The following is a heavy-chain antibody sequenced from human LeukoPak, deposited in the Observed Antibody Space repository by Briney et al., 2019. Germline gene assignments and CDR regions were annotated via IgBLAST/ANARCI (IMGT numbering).Heavy chain of an antibody. CDR1: VFTFSSSA. V-gene: IGHV3-23*01. J-gene: IGHJ4*02. CDR2: ISDSGGNT. D-gene: IGHD1-26*01. Sequence: GGSLRLSCAASVFTFSSSAMSWVRQAPGKGLEWVSGISDSGGNTYHADSVKGRFTISRDNSKNTLYLQMNSLRAEDTAVYYCAKAQYSGSCLDYWGQGTLVTVSS. CDR3: AKAQYSGSCLDY.